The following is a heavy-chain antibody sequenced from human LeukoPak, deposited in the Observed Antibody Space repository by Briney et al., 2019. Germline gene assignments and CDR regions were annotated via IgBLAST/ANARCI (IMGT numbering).Heavy chain of an antibody. Sequence: ASVKVSCKASGYTFTSYYMHWVRQAPGQGLEWMGRIIPILGIANYAQKFQGRVTITAHKSTSTAYMELSSLRSEDTAVYYCARGTTYYYDSSGYYRVPNNWFDPWGQGTLVTVSS. CDR1: GYTFTSYY. D-gene: IGHD3-22*01. CDR2: IIPILGIA. CDR3: ARGTTYYYDSSGYYRVPNNWFDP. J-gene: IGHJ5*02. V-gene: IGHV1-69*04.